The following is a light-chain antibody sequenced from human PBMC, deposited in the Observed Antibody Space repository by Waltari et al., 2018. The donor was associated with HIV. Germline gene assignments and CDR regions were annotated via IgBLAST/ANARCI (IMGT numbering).Light chain of an antibody. CDR1: QSLLSSSNDKNY. J-gene: IGKJ4*01. Sequence: DIVMTQSPDSLAASLGERATIDCKSSQSLLSSSNDKNYFAWYQQKPGQPPRLLLFWASTRESGVPERFTGSGSGTYFTLTISSLQAEDVAVYYCQQYYTTPPTFGGGTKVEIK. CDR3: QQYYTTPPT. CDR2: WAS. V-gene: IGKV4-1*01.